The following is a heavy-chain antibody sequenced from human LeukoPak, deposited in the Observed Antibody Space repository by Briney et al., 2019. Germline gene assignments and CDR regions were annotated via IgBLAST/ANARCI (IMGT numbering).Heavy chain of an antibody. CDR2: INPNSGGT. CDR1: GYTFTGYY. J-gene: IGHJ4*02. Sequence: ASVKVSCKASGYTFTGYYMHWVRQAPGQGLEWMGCINPNSGGTNYAQKFQGRVTMTRDTSISTAYMELSRLRSDDTDVYYCARSLKRWLSLYYFDYWGQGNLVTVSS. CDR3: ARSLKRWLSLYYFDY. D-gene: IGHD5-24*01. V-gene: IGHV1-2*02.